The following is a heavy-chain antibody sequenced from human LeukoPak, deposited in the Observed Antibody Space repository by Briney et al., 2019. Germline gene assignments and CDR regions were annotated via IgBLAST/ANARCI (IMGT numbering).Heavy chain of an antibody. Sequence: QTGGSLRLSCAASGFIVSSNYMSWVRQAPGKGLEWVSVIYSGGSTYYADSVKGRFTISRDKSKNTLYLQMNSLRVEDTAVFYCATNDYGASDYWGQGTLVTVSS. CDR2: IYSGGST. CDR3: ATNDYGASDY. CDR1: GFIVSSNY. D-gene: IGHD4-17*01. V-gene: IGHV3-53*01. J-gene: IGHJ4*02.